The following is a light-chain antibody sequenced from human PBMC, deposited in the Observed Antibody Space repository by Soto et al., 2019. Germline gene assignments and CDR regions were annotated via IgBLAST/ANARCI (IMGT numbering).Light chain of an antibody. CDR3: TYYAGSHIWG. J-gene: IGLJ3*02. CDR1: SSDVGAYNY. Sequence: QSVLTQPPSASGSPGQSVTISCTGTSSDVGAYNYVSWYQQYPGKAPKLMIYEVNKRPSGGPDRFSGSKSGKTASLTVSGLQLEDEADYHCTYYAGSHIWGFGGGTKLTVL. CDR2: EVN. V-gene: IGLV2-8*01.